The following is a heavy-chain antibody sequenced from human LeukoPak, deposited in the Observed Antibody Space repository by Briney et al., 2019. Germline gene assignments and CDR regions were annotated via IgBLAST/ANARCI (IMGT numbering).Heavy chain of an antibody. Sequence: GTSVKVSCKASGFTFTSSAMQWVRQARGQRLEWIGWIVVGSGNTNYAQKFQGRVTMTRDTSTSTVYMELSSLRSEDTAVYYCARDGSSGRKGDYWGQGTLVTVSS. CDR1: GFTFTSSA. J-gene: IGHJ4*02. CDR3: ARDGSSGRKGDY. V-gene: IGHV1-58*02. CDR2: IVVGSGNT. D-gene: IGHD6-19*01.